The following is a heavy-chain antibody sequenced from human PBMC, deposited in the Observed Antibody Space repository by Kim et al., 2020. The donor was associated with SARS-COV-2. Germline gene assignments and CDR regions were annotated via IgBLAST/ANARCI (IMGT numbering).Heavy chain of an antibody. CDR2: INHSGST. V-gene: IGHV4-34*01. CDR3: ARAPYCSGGSCKPYYFDY. D-gene: IGHD2-15*01. Sequence: SETLSLTCAVYGGSFSGYYWSWIRQPPGKGLEWIGEINHSGSTNYNPSLKSRVTISVDTSKNQFSLKLSSVTAADTAVYYCARAPYCSGGSCKPYYFDYWGQGTLVTVSS. J-gene: IGHJ4*02. CDR1: GGSFSGYY.